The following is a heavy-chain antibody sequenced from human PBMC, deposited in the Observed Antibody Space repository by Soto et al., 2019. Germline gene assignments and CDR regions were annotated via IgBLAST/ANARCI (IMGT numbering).Heavy chain of an antibody. D-gene: IGHD2-15*01. Sequence: QVQLVQSGAEVKKPGSSVKVSCKASGGTFSSYAISWVRQAPGQGLEWMGGIIPIFGTANYAQKFQGRVTITADESTSTAYMELSSLRSEDTAVYYCARGGYCSGGSCYTLHTPFDYWGQGTLVTVSS. CDR3: ARGGYCSGGSCYTLHTPFDY. V-gene: IGHV1-69*12. J-gene: IGHJ4*02. CDR1: GGTFSSYA. CDR2: IIPIFGTA.